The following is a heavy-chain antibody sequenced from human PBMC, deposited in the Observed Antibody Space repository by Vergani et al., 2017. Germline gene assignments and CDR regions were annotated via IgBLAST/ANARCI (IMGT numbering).Heavy chain of an antibody. V-gene: IGHV4-31*03. CDR3: ARGVGYCSGGRCHVYGDYEA. D-gene: IGHD2-15*01. J-gene: IGHJ5*02. Sequence: QVQLQESGPGLVKPSQTLSLTCTVSGGSISSGGYYWSWIRQHPGKGLEWIGYIYYSGSTYYNPSLKSRVTISVDTSKNQFSLQLSSVTAADTAVYYCARGVGYCSGGRCHVYGDYEAWGQGTLVTVSS. CDR2: IYYSGST. CDR1: GGSISSGGYY.